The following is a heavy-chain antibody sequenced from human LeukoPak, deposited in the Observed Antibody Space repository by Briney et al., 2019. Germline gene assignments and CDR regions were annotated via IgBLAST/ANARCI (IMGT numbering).Heavy chain of an antibody. J-gene: IGHJ4*02. CDR3: ASDILPGIAVAGTHRGYYFDY. Sequence: SVEVSCKASGGTFSSYAISWVRQAPGQGLEWMGGIIPIFGTANYAQKFQGRVTITADESTSTAYMELSSLRSEDTAVYYCASDILPGIAVAGTHRGYYFDYWGQGTLVTVSS. V-gene: IGHV1-69*01. CDR2: IIPIFGTA. D-gene: IGHD6-19*01. CDR1: GGTFSSYA.